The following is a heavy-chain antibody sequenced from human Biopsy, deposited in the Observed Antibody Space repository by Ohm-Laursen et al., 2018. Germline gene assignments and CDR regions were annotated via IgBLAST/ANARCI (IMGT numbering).Heavy chain of an antibody. J-gene: IGHJ2*01. V-gene: IGHV4-59*01. CDR3: ARDRGYYSDRTVPGYFDL. Sequence: SETLSLTCIVSGDSISSYYWSWIRQPPGKGLQWIGYVHYTGSTDYNPSLQSRVTISVDTSKNHFSLRLRSVTPADAAIYYCARDRGYYSDRTVPGYFDLWGRGTLVTVSS. CDR2: VHYTGST. D-gene: IGHD3-22*01. CDR1: GDSISSYY.